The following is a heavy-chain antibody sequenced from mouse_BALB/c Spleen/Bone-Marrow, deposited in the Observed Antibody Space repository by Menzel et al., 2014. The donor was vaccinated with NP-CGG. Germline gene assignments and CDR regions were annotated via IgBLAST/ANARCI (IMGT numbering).Heavy chain of an antibody. CDR3: ARWDYAMDY. Sequence: VKLMESGAELVRPGTSVKVSCKASGYAFTNYLIEWVKQRPGQGLEWIGVINPGSGGTNYNEKFKGKATLTADKSSSTAYMQPSSLTSDDSAVYFCARWDYAMDYWGQGTSVTVSS. CDR1: GYAFTNYL. J-gene: IGHJ4*01. V-gene: IGHV1-54*01. CDR2: INPGSGGT.